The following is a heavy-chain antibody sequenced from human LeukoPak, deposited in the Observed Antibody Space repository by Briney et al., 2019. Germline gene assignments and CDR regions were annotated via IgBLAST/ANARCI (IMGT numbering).Heavy chain of an antibody. D-gene: IGHD5-12*01. CDR3: VRSGYYYPH. V-gene: IGHV3-7*01. CDR1: GFTFSSSW. J-gene: IGHJ4*02. Sequence: GGSLRLSCAASGFTFSSSWMTWVRQAPGKGLEWVANIKQDGSEKYYVDSVKGRFTISRDNAKNSLYLQMNSLRAEDTAVYYCVRSGYYYPHWGQGTLVTVSS. CDR2: IKQDGSEK.